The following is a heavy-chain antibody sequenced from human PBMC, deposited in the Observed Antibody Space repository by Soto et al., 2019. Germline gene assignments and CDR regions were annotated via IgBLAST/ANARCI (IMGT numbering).Heavy chain of an antibody. J-gene: IGHJ4*02. CDR3: ARGGADTAMAHDY. CDR1: GFTLSRYW. CDR2: LSRDGSNT. Sequence: PGGSLRLSCAASGFTLSRYWMHWVRQAPGKGLEWVSRLSRDGSNTDYADSVKGRFTISRDSAKNTVYLQMNSARVKDTAVYYCARGGADTAMAHDYWGQGTLVTVSS. D-gene: IGHD5-18*01. V-gene: IGHV3-74*01.